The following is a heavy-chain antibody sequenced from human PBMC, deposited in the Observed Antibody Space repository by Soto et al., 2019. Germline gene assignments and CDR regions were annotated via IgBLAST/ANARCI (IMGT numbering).Heavy chain of an antibody. CDR3: ARHIAVPTTRGFDY. CDR1: GASVNSNNW. J-gene: IGHJ4*02. Sequence: QVQLQESGPRLVKPSGTLSLTCVVSGASVNSNNWWSWVRQSPGKGLEWIGETYRSGTTNYNASLESRASISIDQSNNQISLHMISLTVADTAVYYCARHIAVPTTRGFDYWGQGILVTVSS. D-gene: IGHD6-19*01. CDR2: TYRSGTT. V-gene: IGHV4-4*02.